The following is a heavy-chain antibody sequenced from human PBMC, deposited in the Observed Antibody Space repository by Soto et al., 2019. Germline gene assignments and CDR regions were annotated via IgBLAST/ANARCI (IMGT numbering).Heavy chain of an antibody. CDR3: AKHRAADNYDSSGLLDY. D-gene: IGHD3-22*01. J-gene: IGHJ4*02. CDR2: FSNSSSTI. Sequence: LSRAACRESFSSSSIALARKTPGKGREGVSYFSNSSSTIYYADTVQGRFTISRDNSKNTLYLQKHSPRPEDTAVYYGAKHRAADNYDSSGLLDYWRKGSLVTVS. V-gene: IGHV3-48*01. CDR1: RESFSSSS.